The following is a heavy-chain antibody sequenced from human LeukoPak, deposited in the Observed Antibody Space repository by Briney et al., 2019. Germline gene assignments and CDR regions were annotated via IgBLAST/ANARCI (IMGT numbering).Heavy chain of an antibody. J-gene: IGHJ4*02. V-gene: IGHV3-48*02. CDR1: GFTFSSYS. CDR2: ITPSTSNE. D-gene: IGHD3-22*01. Sequence: GGSLRLSCAASGFTFSSYSMNWVRQAPGKGLEWISYITPSTSNEFYADPVKGRFTSSRDNAKNSLYLHMNSLRDEDTAVYYCARATYDSSGYYTFDYWGQGTLVTVSS. CDR3: ARATYDSSGYYTFDY.